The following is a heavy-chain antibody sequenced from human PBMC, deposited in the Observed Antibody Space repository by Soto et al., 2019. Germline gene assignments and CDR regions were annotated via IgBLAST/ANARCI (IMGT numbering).Heavy chain of an antibody. CDR3: ARVLMVYRNWFDP. J-gene: IGHJ5*02. D-gene: IGHD2-8*01. CDR1: GFTVSSNY. CDR2: IYSGGST. V-gene: IGHV3-53*01. Sequence: EVQLVESGGGLIQPGGSLRLSCAASGFTVSSNYMSWVRQAPGKGLEWVSVIYSGGSTYYADSVKGRFTISRDNSKNTLYLQMNSLRAEDTAVYYCARVLMVYRNWFDPWGQGTLVTVSS.